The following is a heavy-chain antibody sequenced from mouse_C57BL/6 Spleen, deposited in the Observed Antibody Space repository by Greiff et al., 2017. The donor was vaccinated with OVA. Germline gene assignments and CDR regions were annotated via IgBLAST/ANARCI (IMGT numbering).Heavy chain of an antibody. CDR3: ARTRYSSAWFAY. J-gene: IGHJ3*01. Sequence: VQLQQSGPELVKPGASVKISCKASGYTFTDYYMNWVKQSHGKSLEWIGDINPNNGGTSYNQKFKGKATLTVDKSSSTAYMELRSLTSEDSAVYYCARTRYSSAWFAYWGQGTLVTVSA. D-gene: IGHD1-1*01. CDR2: INPNNGGT. CDR1: GYTFTDYY. V-gene: IGHV1-26*01.